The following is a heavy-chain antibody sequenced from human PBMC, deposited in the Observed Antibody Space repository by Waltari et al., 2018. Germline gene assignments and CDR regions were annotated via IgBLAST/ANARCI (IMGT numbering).Heavy chain of an antibody. CDR3: ARVVFTADYYFDY. D-gene: IGHD2-21*02. J-gene: IGHJ4*02. V-gene: IGHV4-4*02. Sequence: QVQLKESGPGLLRPSGTLSLTCGVSGASFSSAHWWAWVRQSPGKGLEWIGEIDHTGPTNYNPSLKSRLTMLVDKSANQFSLQLTSETAADTGVYYCARVVFTADYYFDYWGQGTPVTVSS. CDR1: GASFSSAHW. CDR2: IDHTGPT.